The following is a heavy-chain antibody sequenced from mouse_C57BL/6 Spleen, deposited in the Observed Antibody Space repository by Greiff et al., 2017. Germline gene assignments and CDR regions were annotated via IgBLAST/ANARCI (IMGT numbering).Heavy chain of an antibody. CDR1: GYTFTSYW. J-gene: IGHJ2*01. CDR2: IDPSDSET. V-gene: IGHV1-52*01. CDR3: ARGADYGSYYFDY. Sequence: QVQLQQPGAELVRPGSSVKLSCKASGYTFTSYWMHWVKQRPIQGLEWIGNIDPSDSETHYNQKFKDKATLTVDKSSSTAYMQLSSLTSEDSAVYYCARGADYGSYYFDYWGQGTTLIVSS. D-gene: IGHD2-4*01.